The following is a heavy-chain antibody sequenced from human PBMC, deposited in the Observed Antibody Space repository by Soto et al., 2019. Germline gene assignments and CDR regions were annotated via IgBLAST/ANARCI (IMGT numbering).Heavy chain of an antibody. D-gene: IGHD6-13*01. Sequence: QVQLQESGPGLVQPSGTLSLTCAVSGDSINNSHWWSWVRQTPGKGLEWIGETYHSGTTNYNPSLKTRVTTSIDKSKNQFSLKMTSVTAADTAVYYCAREVNSSPARGPNWFDPWGQGTLVTVSS. V-gene: IGHV4-4*02. CDR2: TYHSGTT. CDR3: AREVNSSPARGPNWFDP. J-gene: IGHJ5*02. CDR1: GDSINNSHW.